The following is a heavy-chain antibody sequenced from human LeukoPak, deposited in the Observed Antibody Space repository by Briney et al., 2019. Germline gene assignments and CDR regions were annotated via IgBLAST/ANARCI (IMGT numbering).Heavy chain of an antibody. D-gene: IGHD4-23*01. CDR2: ISWNSGSI. J-gene: IGHJ4*02. Sequence: LSLTCTVSGGSISSYYWSWIRQPPGKGLEWVSGISWNSGSIGYADSVKGRFTISRDNAKNSLYLQMNSLRAEDTAVYYCAKDHDYGGNDYLDYWGQGTLVTVSS. CDR1: GGSISSYY. CDR3: AKDHDYGGNDYLDY. V-gene: IGHV3-9*01.